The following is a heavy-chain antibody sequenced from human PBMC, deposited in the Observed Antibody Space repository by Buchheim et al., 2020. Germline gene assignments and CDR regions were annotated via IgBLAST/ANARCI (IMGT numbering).Heavy chain of an antibody. J-gene: IGHJ5*02. CDR3: ARGGYCSGGSCYRYNWFDP. Sequence: QVQLQESGPGLVKPSQTLSLTCTVSGGSISSGSYYWSWIRQPAGKGLEWIGRIYTSGSTNYNPSLKSRVTISVDTSKNQFSLKLSSVTAADTAVYYCARGGYCSGGSCYRYNWFDPWGQGTL. V-gene: IGHV4-61*02. CDR1: GGSISSGSYY. CDR2: IYTSGST. D-gene: IGHD2-15*01.